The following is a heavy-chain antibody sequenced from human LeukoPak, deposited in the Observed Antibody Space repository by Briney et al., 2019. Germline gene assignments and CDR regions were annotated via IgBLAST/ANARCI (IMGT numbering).Heavy chain of an antibody. Sequence: LETLSLTCTVSGGSLSGHYWSWIRQPPGRRLEWIGYVSYTRRTKYNPSLQSRVTISIDTSKSQFSLKLTSVTSADTAVYSCARLLDNDISGDPDTFDVWGQGTTVIVSS. J-gene: IGHJ3*01. V-gene: IGHV4-59*11. CDR1: GGSLSGHY. CDR2: VSYTRRT. CDR3: ARLLDNDISGDPDTFDV. D-gene: IGHD3-22*01.